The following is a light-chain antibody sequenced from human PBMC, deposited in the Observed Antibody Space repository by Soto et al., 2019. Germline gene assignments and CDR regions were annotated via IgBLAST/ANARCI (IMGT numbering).Light chain of an antibody. Sequence: EIVLTQSPGTLSLSPGERSTLSGSASQSVSNNYLAWYQQKPGQAPRLLIYGASNRATGIPARFSGSGSGTDFTLTISSLEPEDFAVYYCQQRSNWSLTFGGGTKVDIK. J-gene: IGKJ4*01. CDR2: GAS. V-gene: IGKV3-11*01. CDR3: QQRSNWSLT. CDR1: QSVSNNY.